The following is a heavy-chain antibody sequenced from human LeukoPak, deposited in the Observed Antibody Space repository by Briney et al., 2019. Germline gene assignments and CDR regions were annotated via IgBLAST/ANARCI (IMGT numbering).Heavy chain of an antibody. CDR1: GGSFSGYY. D-gene: IGHD1-20*01. CDR2: INHSGST. V-gene: IGHV4-34*01. J-gene: IGHJ3*01. CDR3: ARRGNNWDDAFDV. Sequence: SETLSLTCAVYGGSFSGYYWSWIRQPPGKGLEWIGEINHSGSTNYNPSLKSRVTISVDTSKNQFSLKLSPVTAADTAVYYCARRGNNWDDAFDVWGQGTMVTVSS.